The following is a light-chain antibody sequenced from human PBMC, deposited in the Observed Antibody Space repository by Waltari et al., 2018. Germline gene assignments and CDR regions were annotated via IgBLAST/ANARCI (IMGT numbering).Light chain of an antibody. V-gene: IGKV3-15*01. CDR2: GAS. Sequence: EIVLTQSPATLSVSPGERATISCRASQSATNYLAWYQQKPGQAPRLLIFGASTRATGVPARFSGSGSGTEFTLTISSLQSEDSGVYYCQQYSKWPPFTFGQGTNLEIK. CDR3: QQYSKWPPFT. J-gene: IGKJ2*01. CDR1: QSATNY.